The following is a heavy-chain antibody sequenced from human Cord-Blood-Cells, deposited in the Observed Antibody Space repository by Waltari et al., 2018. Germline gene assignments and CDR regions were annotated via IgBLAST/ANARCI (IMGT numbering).Heavy chain of an antibody. CDR2: IIPIFGTS. Sequence: QVQLVQSGAEVKKPGSSVKVSCKDSGGTVSRYAISWVPQGPGQGLAWMGGIIPIFGTSNYAQKFQGRVTITADESTSTAYMELSSLRSEDTAVYYCARSKVGPSPFGDFTSWGQGTLVTVSS. D-gene: IGHD4-17*01. CDR1: GGTVSRYA. J-gene: IGHJ4*02. CDR3: ARSKVGPSPFGDFTS. V-gene: IGHV1-69*01.